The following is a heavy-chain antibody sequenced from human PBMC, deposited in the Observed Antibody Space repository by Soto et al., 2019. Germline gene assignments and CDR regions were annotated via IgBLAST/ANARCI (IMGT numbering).Heavy chain of an antibody. CDR1: GFTFSSDG. Sequence: GASLRLSCAASGFTFSSDGMDWVRQAPGKGLEWVAVIWYDGGEKYYADSVKGRFTISRDNSKNTLYLQMNSLRAEDTAVYYCARQSLGNIRLRGFDYWGQGALVTVSS. CDR2: IWYDGGEK. V-gene: IGHV3-33*01. J-gene: IGHJ4*02. CDR3: ARQSLGNIRLRGFDY. D-gene: IGHD1-1*01.